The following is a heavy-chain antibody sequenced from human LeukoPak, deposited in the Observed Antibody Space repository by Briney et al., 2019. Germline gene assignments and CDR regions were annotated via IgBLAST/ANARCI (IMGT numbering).Heavy chain of an antibody. D-gene: IGHD3-16*01. CDR3: GKISPPLWGMAAHLFDY. V-gene: IGHV3-30*18. CDR1: GFPFSNYG. CDR2: VSYDERNN. Sequence: GGSLRLSCAASGFPFSNYGMHWVRQAPGKGLEWVAVVSYDERNNYYSDSVKGRFTISRDNSKNTLYLQMNSLRAEDTAVYYCGKISPPLWGMAAHLFDYGGRGILVPVPS. J-gene: IGHJ4*02.